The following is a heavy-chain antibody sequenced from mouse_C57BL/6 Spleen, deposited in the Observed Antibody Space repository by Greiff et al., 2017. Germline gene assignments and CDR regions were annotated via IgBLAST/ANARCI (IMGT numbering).Heavy chain of an antibody. CDR2: IDPSDSYT. Sequence: QVQLQQPGAELVMPGASVKLSCKASGYTFTSYWMHWVKQRPGQGLEWIGEIDPSDSYTNYNQKFKGKSTLTVDKSSSTAYMPLSSLTSEDSAVYYCARYYGRSYFDYWGQGTTLTVSS. CDR3: ARYYGRSYFDY. CDR1: GYTFTSYW. V-gene: IGHV1-69*01. J-gene: IGHJ2*01. D-gene: IGHD1-1*01.